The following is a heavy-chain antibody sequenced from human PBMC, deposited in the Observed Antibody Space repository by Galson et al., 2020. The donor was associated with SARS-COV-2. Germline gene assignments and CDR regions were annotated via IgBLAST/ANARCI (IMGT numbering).Heavy chain of an antibody. Sequence: SVKVSCKASGGTFSSYAISRVRQAPGQGLEWMGGIIPIFGTANYAQKFQGRVTITADESTSTAYMELSSLRSEDTAVYYCARGKWLRGGGSAYVDYWGKGGLVAVSS. J-gene: IGHJ4*02. CDR2: IIPIFGTA. CDR1: GGTFSSYA. D-gene: IGHD5-12*01. V-gene: IGHV1-69*13. CDR3: ARGKWLRGGGSAYVDY.